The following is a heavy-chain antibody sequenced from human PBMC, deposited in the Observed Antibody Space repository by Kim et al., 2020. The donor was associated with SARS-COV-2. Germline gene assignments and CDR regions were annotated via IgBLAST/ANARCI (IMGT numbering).Heavy chain of an antibody. D-gene: IGHD3-16*01. CDR2: IYYSGST. Sequence: SETLSLTCTVSGGSISSYYWSWIRQPPGKGLEWIGYIYYSGSTNYNPSLKSRVTISVDTSKNQFSLKLSSVTAADTAVYYCARASITFGGDESPHTDVWGQGTTVTVSS. CDR3: ARASITFGGDESPHTDV. V-gene: IGHV4-59*01. J-gene: IGHJ6*02. CDR1: GGSISSYY.